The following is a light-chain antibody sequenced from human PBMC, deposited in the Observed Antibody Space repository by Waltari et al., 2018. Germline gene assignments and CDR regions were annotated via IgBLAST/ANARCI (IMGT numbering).Light chain of an antibody. J-gene: IGKJ4*01. Sequence: DIVMTQTPLSLSVTPGQPASISCKSSQSLLHGDGKTYSSCYLHKSGQPPHLLIFEVSARFSGVPDRFSGSGSGTDFTLRISRVEAEDVGVYYCMQSIQSPLTFGGGTKVEIK. V-gene: IGKV2D-29*01. CDR3: MQSIQSPLT. CDR1: QSLLHGDGKTY. CDR2: EVS.